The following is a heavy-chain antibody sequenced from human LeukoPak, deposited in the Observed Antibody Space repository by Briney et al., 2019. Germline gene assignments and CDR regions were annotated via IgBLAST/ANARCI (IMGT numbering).Heavy chain of an antibody. CDR3: AREGDSSGYFDAFDI. CDR1: GFTFSSYG. Sequence: PGGSLRLSCAASGFTFSSYGMHWVRQAPGKGLEWVAAISYDGSNKFYADSVKGRFTISRDNSKNTLYLQMNSLRAEDTAVYYCAREGDSSGYFDAFDIWGQGTMVTVSS. CDR2: ISYDGSNK. D-gene: IGHD3-22*01. J-gene: IGHJ3*02. V-gene: IGHV3-30*03.